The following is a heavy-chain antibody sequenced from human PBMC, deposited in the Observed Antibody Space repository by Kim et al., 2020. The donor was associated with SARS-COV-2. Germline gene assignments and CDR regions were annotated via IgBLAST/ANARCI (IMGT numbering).Heavy chain of an antibody. D-gene: IGHD3-3*01. Sequence: RFTISRDNAKNSLYLQMNSLRDEDTAVYYCARESYDFWSGSFYYYYYMDVWGKGTTVTVSS. J-gene: IGHJ6*03. CDR3: ARESYDFWSGSFYYYYYMDV. V-gene: IGHV3-48*02.